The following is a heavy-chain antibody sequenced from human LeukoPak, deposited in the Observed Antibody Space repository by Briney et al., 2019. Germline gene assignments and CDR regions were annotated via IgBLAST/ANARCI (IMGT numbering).Heavy chain of an antibody. CDR3: AKGRWKLVHYYFDY. CDR2: IKQDGSEK. J-gene: IGHJ4*02. CDR1: GFTFSSYW. D-gene: IGHD2-15*01. Sequence: PGGSLRLSCAASGFTFSSYWMSWVRQAPGKGLEWVANIKQDGSEKNYVDSVKGRFTISRDNTKNTLYLQMNSLRAEDTAVYYCAKGRWKLVHYYFDYWGQGTLVTVSS. V-gene: IGHV3-7*01.